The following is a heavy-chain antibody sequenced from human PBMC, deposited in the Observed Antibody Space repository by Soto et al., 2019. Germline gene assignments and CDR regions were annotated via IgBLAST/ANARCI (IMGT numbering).Heavy chain of an antibody. J-gene: IGHJ6*02. CDR2: IYHSGNT. CDR1: GGSMSSGAYY. D-gene: IGHD6-13*01. V-gene: IGHV4-31*03. Sequence: PSEPLSLTCSVSGGSMSSGAYYWNWIRHYPGKGLEWIAYIYHSGNTYYNPSLRSRITISVDTSKNQFSLKVASVTDADTAVYYCAKEPYSFTWYGSNGLDVWGQGTTVTVSS. CDR3: AKEPYSFTWYGSNGLDV.